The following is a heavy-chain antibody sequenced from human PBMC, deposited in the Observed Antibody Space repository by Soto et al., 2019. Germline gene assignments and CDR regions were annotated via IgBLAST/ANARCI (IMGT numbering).Heavy chain of an antibody. Sequence: AGGSLRLSCAASGFTFSEYWMSWVRQAPGKGTEWVAIIKPDGSVKQYVDSVQGRFTISRDNAENSLYLQMNSLRVDDTAIYYCAKFSRTMSSVWGQGTLVTVSS. CDR1: GFTFSEYW. J-gene: IGHJ4*02. V-gene: IGHV3-7*01. CDR3: AKFSRTMSSV. D-gene: IGHD3-10*02. CDR2: IKPDGSVK.